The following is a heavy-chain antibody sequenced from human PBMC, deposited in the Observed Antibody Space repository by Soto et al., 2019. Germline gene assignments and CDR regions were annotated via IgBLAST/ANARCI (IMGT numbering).Heavy chain of an antibody. D-gene: IGHD4-17*01. Sequence: PGGSLRLSCAPSGFTFIDAWMSWVRQAPGKGLEWVGRIKRNTDGGTTDYAAPVKGRFTISRDDSRNMLYLQMNSLKTEDTAVYYCTTVSTLTTSASWGQGT. J-gene: IGHJ4*02. CDR2: IKRNTDGGTT. V-gene: IGHV3-15*01. CDR1: GFTFIDAW. CDR3: TTVSTLTTSAS.